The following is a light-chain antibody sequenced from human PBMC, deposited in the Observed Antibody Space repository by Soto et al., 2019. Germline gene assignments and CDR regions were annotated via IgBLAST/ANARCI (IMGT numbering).Light chain of an antibody. Sequence: IQMTQSPSSVSASVGDRVTITCRASQGISIWLAWYQHKPGKAPKLLIYAASSLKTGVPSRFSGSGSGREFTLTISSLQPEDFATYYCQQANSFPVTFGGGTKVEIK. V-gene: IGKV1-12*01. J-gene: IGKJ4*01. CDR2: AAS. CDR1: QGISIW. CDR3: QQANSFPVT.